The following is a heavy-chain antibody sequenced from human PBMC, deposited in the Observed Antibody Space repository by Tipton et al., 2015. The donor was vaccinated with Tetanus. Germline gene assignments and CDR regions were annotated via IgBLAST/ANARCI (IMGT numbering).Heavy chain of an antibody. CDR3: ARVGYYYYYMDA. CDR1: VGSISSGDYH. V-gene: IGHV4-30-4*01. J-gene: IGHJ6*03. Sequence: TLSLTCTVSVGSISSGDYHWSWVRQSPGEGLQWIGHIYKSGNTYYKPSLKSRVAISIDASKNQFSLKLNSMTAADTAVYYCARVGYYYYYMDAWGKGTTVTVSS. D-gene: IGHD3-22*01. CDR2: IYKSGNT.